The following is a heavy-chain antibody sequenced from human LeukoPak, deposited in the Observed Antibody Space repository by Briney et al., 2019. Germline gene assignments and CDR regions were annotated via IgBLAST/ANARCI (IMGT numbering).Heavy chain of an antibody. V-gene: IGHV3-9*01. CDR3: GKGILHYSYGFGDAFEM. Sequence: PGGSLRLSCEGSEFSIENYGMYWVRQAPGKGLEWVSGISWNSGSIGYADSAKGRFTISRDNAKNTLYLQMNSLRAEDTALYCCGKGILHYSYGFGDAFEMWGQGTMVTVSS. CDR1: EFSIENYG. D-gene: IGHD5-18*01. J-gene: IGHJ3*02. CDR2: ISWNSGSI.